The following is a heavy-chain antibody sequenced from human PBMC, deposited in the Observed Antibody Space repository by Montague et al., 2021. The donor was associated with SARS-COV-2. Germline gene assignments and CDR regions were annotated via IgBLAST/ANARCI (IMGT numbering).Heavy chain of an antibody. V-gene: IGHV4-59*12. CDR3: ATGSGCSGGSCYSEWDPYYNCGMDV. Sequence: SETLSLTCTVSGGSISRYYWNWIGQSPGKVLERIGYIYYTGSTNYNPSLKSRVTISVNTSKNQFSLKLRSVTAADTAVYYCATGSGCSGGSCYSEWDPYYNCGMDVWGQGTTVTVSS. J-gene: IGHJ6*02. CDR2: IYYTGST. CDR1: GGSISRYY. D-gene: IGHD2-15*01.